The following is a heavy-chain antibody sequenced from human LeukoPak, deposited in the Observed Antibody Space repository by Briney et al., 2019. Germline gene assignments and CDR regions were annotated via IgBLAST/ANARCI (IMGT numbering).Heavy chain of an antibody. J-gene: IGHJ5*02. CDR3: ARGEVVVVPAANNWFDP. V-gene: IGHV1-46*01. Sequence: ASVKVSCKASGYTFTSYYMHWVRQAPGQGLEWMGIINPSGGSTSYAQKFQGRVTMTRDTSTSTVYMELSSLRSEDTAVYYCARGEVVVVPAANNWFDPWGQGTLVTVSS. CDR1: GYTFTSYY. D-gene: IGHD2-2*01. CDR2: INPSGGST.